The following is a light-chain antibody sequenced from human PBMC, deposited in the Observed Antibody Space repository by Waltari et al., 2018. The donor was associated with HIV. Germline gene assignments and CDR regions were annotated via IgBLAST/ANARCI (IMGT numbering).Light chain of an antibody. CDR2: GAS. CDR1: QSVSSSY. Sequence: EIVLTQSPGTLSLSPGSRATLSCRASQSVSSSYLAWYQQKPGQAPRLLIYGASSRSTVIPDRFSGSGSGTDFTLTISRLEPEDFAVYYCQQYGSSYTFGQGTKLEIK. V-gene: IGKV3-20*01. J-gene: IGKJ2*01. CDR3: QQYGSSYT.